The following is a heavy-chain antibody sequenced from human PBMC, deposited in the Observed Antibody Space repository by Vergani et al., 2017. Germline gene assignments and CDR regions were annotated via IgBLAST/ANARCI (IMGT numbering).Heavy chain of an antibody. D-gene: IGHD4-17*01. CDR1: GYTLTELS. V-gene: IGHV1-24*01. CDR3: ATVAVTTVTTWNY. CDR2: FDPEDGET. J-gene: IGHJ4*02. Sequence: QVQLVQSGAEVKKPGASVKVSCKVSGYTLTELSMHWVRQAPGKGLEWMGGFDPEDGETIYAQKFQGRVTITADTSTDTAYMELSSLRSEDTAVYYCATVAVTTVTTWNYWGQGTLVTVSS.